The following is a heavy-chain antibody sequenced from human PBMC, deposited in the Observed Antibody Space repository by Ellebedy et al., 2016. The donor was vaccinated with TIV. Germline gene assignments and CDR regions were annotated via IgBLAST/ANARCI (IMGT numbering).Heavy chain of an antibody. CDR2: INQDGRAK. V-gene: IGHV3-7*03. J-gene: IGHJ4*02. Sequence: GESLKISCAASGFSISSYTIHWVRQAPGKGLELVANINQDGRAKNYVDSVKGRFAISRDNAKNSLYLQMNSLRREDTAIYYCARGSVVTGADSWGQGTLVTVSS. CDR1: GFSISSYT. CDR3: ARGSVVTGADS. D-gene: IGHD2-21*02.